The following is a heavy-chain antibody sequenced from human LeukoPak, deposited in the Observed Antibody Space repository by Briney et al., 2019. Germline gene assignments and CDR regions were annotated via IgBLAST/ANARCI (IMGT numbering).Heavy chain of an antibody. CDR2: IYHSGST. J-gene: IGHJ4*02. CDR3: ARGYQRGNIVVVPAAGPLDY. Sequence: SETLSLTCTVSGYSISSGYYWGWIRQPPGKGLEWIGSIYHSGSTYYNPSLKSRVTISVDTSKNQFSLKLSSVTAADTAVYYCARGYQRGNIVVVPAAGPLDYWGQGTLVTVSS. D-gene: IGHD2-2*01. V-gene: IGHV4-38-2*02. CDR1: GYSISSGYY.